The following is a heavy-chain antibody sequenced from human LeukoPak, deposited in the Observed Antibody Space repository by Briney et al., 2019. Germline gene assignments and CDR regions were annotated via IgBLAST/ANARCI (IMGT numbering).Heavy chain of an antibody. CDR3: ARPYSSTWYFAFDI. J-gene: IGHJ3*02. CDR2: ISSNGGTS. V-gene: IGHV3-64*01. CDR1: GFTLSPYT. D-gene: IGHD6-13*01. Sequence: QPGGSLRLSCAASGFTLSPYTMHWVRQAPGKGLEYVSAISSNGGTSFYANSVKGRFTISRDNSKNTLHLQMGSLRAEDMAVYYCARPYSSTWYFAFDIWGRGTMVTVSS.